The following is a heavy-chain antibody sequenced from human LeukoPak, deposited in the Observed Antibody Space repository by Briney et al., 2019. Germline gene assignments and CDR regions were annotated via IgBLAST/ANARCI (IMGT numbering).Heavy chain of an antibody. CDR1: GFTFSSYS. Sequence: GGSLRLSCAASGFTFSSYSMNWVRQAPGKGLEWVSYISSSSSTIYYADSVKGRFTISRDNAKNSLYLQMNSLRDEDTAVYYCARDGLLWFGELLSPPFDYWGQGTLVTVSS. J-gene: IGHJ4*02. D-gene: IGHD3-10*01. CDR3: ARDGLLWFGELLSPPFDY. CDR2: ISSSSSTI. V-gene: IGHV3-48*02.